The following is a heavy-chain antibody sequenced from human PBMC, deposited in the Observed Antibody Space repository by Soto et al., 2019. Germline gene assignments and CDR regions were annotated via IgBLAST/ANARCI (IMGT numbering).Heavy chain of an antibody. CDR2: MNPNSGNT. J-gene: IGHJ6*03. V-gene: IGHV1-8*01. Sequence: ASVKVSCKASGYTFTSYDINWVRQATGQGLEWMGWMNPNSGNTGYAQKFQGRVTMTRNTSISTAYMELSSLRSEDTAVYYCARVPYYDFWSGYLATKYYYHYYMDVWGKGTTVTVSS. CDR3: ARVPYYDFWSGYLATKYYYHYYMDV. CDR1: GYTFTSYD. D-gene: IGHD3-3*01.